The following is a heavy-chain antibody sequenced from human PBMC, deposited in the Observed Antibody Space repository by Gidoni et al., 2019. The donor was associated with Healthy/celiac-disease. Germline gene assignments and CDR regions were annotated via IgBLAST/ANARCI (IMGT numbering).Heavy chain of an antibody. CDR3: ARRRGSSWFRD. V-gene: IGHV4-39*01. CDR2: IYYIEST. Sequence: GSIYYIESTYSNPSLKRRVTISVDTSKNQFSLKLSSVTSADTAVYYCARRRGSSWFRDWGQGTLVTVSS. D-gene: IGHD1-26*01. J-gene: IGHJ4*02.